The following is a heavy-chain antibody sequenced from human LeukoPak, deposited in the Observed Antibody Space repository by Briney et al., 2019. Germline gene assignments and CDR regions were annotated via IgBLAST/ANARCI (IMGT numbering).Heavy chain of an antibody. J-gene: IGHJ6*03. Sequence: GGSLRLSCAASGFTFSSYAMSWVRRAPGKGLEWVSAISGSGGSTYYADSVKGRFTISRDNSKNTLYLQMNSLRAEDTAVYYCAKDGSGITYDFWSGYYLKMINDQDYYYYYMDVWGKGTTVTVSS. CDR1: GFTFSSYA. V-gene: IGHV3-23*01. CDR2: ISGSGGST. CDR3: AKDGSGITYDFWSGYYLKMINDQDYYYYYMDV. D-gene: IGHD3-3*01.